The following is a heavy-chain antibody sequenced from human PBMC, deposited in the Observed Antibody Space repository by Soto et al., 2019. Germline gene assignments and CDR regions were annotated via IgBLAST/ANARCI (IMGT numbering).Heavy chain of an antibody. Sequence: SETLSLTCAVFGGSFSGYYWGWIRQPPGKGLEWIGEINHRGSTNYNPSLKSRVTMSVDTSKNQFSLKLTSVTAADTAVYYCATTNWNHNWFDPWGQGTLVTVSS. CDR3: ATTNWNHNWFDP. D-gene: IGHD1-1*01. CDR1: GGSFSGYY. V-gene: IGHV4-34*01. J-gene: IGHJ5*02. CDR2: INHRGST.